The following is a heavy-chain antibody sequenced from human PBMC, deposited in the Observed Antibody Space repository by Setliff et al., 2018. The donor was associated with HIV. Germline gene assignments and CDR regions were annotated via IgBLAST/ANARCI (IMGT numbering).Heavy chain of an antibody. Sequence: GGSLRLSCAASGFTFSSYAMSWVRQAPGKGLEWVSAISGSGGSTYYADSVKGRFTISRDNSKNTLYLQMNSLRAEDTAVYYCARDLDIVVVPAAPSLFYWGQGTLVTISS. CDR2: ISGSGGST. CDR1: GFTFSSYA. J-gene: IGHJ4*02. V-gene: IGHV3-23*01. CDR3: ARDLDIVVVPAAPSLFY. D-gene: IGHD2-2*03.